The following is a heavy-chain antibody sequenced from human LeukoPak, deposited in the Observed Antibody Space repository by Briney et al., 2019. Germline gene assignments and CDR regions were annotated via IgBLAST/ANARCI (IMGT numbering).Heavy chain of an antibody. D-gene: IGHD2-2*01. Sequence: ASVKVSCKASGYTFTSYGISWVRQAPGQGLEWMGWISAYNGNTNYAQKLQGRVTMTTDTSTSTAYMELRSLRSDDTAVYYCARDIVVVPAARYYGMDVWGQGTTVTVSS. CDR2: ISAYNGNT. V-gene: IGHV1-18*01. CDR1: GYTFTSYG. J-gene: IGHJ6*02. CDR3: ARDIVVVPAARYYGMDV.